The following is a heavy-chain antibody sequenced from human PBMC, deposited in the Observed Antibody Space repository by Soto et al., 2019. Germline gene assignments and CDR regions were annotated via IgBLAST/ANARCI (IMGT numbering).Heavy chain of an antibody. V-gene: IGHV1-8*01. J-gene: IGHJ5*02. CDR3: ARMETFGSLNWFDP. CDR1: GYSFTNND. D-gene: IGHD3-16*01. Sequence: ASVKVSCKASGYSFTNNDVSWARQATGQGLEWMGWMNPGSGDTGYAQKFQGRVTMTRDISIATAYMELSSLRSDDTAIYYCARMETFGSLNWFDPWGQGTLVTV. CDR2: MNPGSGDT.